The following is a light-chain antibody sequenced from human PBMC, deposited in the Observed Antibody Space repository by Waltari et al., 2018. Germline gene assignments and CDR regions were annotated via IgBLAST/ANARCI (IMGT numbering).Light chain of an antibody. V-gene: IGLV1-47*01. CDR1: RPNIETNH. Sequence: QSVVTQPPSASGTPGQRVTISCSGGRPNIETNHVYWYHQFPGTAPQLLLYRNNQRPSGVPDRFSGSKSGTSASLAINGLRSEDEADYYCAAWDDSLSGYVFGTGTKVTVL. CDR2: RNN. J-gene: IGLJ1*01. CDR3: AAWDDSLSGYV.